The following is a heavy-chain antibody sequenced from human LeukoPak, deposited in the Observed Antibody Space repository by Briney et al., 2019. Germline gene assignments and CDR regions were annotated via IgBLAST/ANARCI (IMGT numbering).Heavy chain of an antibody. Sequence: PGGSLRLSCAASGFTFGSYAMTWVRRSPGKGLEWVSTIGASGGGDTYYAGSVKGRFTISRDNSKNTLYLQMKSLRAEDTAVYYCAKDDASGSYSHYWGQGTLVSVSS. J-gene: IGHJ4*02. V-gene: IGHV3-23*01. CDR3: AKDDASGSYSHY. CDR2: IGASGGGDT. D-gene: IGHD1-26*01. CDR1: GFTFGSYA.